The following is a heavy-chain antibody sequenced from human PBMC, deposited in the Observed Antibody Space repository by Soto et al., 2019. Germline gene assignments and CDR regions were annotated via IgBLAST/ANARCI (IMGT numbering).Heavy chain of an antibody. V-gene: IGHV4-34*01. D-gene: IGHD3-22*01. Sequence: KTSETLSLTCAVYGRSFSGYYWSWIRQPPGKGLEWIGEINHSGSTNYNPSLKSRVTISVDTSKNQFSLKLSSVTAADTAVYYCARELRDSSGYYYYYYGMDVWGQGTTVTVSS. CDR2: INHSGST. J-gene: IGHJ6*02. CDR1: GRSFSGYY. CDR3: ARELRDSSGYYYYYYGMDV.